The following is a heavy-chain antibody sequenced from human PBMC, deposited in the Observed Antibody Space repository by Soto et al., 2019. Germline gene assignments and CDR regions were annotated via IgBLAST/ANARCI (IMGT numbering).Heavy chain of an antibody. J-gene: IGHJ4*02. CDR3: AKDNSGWYDYFDY. V-gene: IGHV3-23*01. D-gene: IGHD6-19*01. CDR2: ISGSGGST. CDR1: GFTFSSYA. Sequence: GGSLRLSCAASGFTFSSYAMSWVRQAPGKGLEWVSAISGSGGSTYYADSVKGRFIISRDNSKNTLYLQMNSLRAEDTAVYYCAKDNSGWYDYFDYWGQGTLVTVSS.